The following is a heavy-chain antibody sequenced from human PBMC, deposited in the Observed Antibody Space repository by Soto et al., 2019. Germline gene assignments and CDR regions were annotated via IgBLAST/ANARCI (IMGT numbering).Heavy chain of an antibody. J-gene: IGHJ4*02. V-gene: IGHV1-69*12. Sequence: QVQLVQSGAEVKKPGSSVKVSCKASGGTFSSYAISWVRQAPGQGLEWMGGIIPIFSTAKYAQKFQGRVTVXAXXPTSPAYMELSSRRSDDTAVYYCARGGYYVLVTGSLPPFDYWGQGTLVTVSS. CDR2: IIPIFSTA. D-gene: IGHD3-9*01. CDR1: GGTFSSYA. CDR3: ARGGYYVLVTGSLPPFDY.